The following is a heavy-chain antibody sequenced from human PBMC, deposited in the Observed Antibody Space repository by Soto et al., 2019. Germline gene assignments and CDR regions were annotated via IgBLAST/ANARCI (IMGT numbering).Heavy chain of an antibody. CDR1: GFTFDDYA. CDR2: ISWNSGSI. D-gene: IGHD2-2*02. CDR3: AKDMSVVVPAAIHQYYGMDV. Sequence: EVQLVESGGGLVQPGRSLRLSCAASGFTFDDYAMHWVRQAPGKGLEWVSGISWNSGSIGYADSVKGRFTISRDNAKNSLYLQMNSLRAEDTALYYCAKDMSVVVPAAIHQYYGMDVWGQGTTVTVSS. V-gene: IGHV3-9*01. J-gene: IGHJ6*02.